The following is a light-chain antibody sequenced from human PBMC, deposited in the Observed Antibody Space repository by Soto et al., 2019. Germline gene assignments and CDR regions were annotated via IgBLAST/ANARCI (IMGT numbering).Light chain of an antibody. CDR3: SSYTSSSTLYV. V-gene: IGLV2-14*01. Sequence: QSALTQPASVSGSPGQSLTISCTGSSSDVGDYKYVSWYQQNPGKAPKLMIYEVSNRPSGVSNRFSGSKSGNTASLTISGLQAEDEADYYCSSYTSSSTLYVFGTGTKVTVL. CDR1: SSDVGDYKY. CDR2: EVS. J-gene: IGLJ1*01.